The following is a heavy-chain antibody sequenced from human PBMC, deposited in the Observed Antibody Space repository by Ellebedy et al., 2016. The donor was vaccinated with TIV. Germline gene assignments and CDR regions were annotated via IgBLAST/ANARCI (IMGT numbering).Heavy chain of an antibody. V-gene: IGHV3-7*03. CDR1: GFSFRDSW. D-gene: IGHD6-19*01. CDR2: IKQDGSVK. CDR3: ARFSSGWSLDY. J-gene: IGHJ4*02. Sequence: PGGSLRLSCEASGFSFRDSWMSWVRQAPGKGLEWVANIKQDGSVKYNLDSVKGRFTISRDDAKNSLYLQMNSLRAEDTAVYYCARFSSGWSLDYWGQGTLVTVSS.